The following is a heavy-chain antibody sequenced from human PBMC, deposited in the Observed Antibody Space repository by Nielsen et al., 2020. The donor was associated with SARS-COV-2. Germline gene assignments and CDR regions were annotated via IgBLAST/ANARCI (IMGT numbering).Heavy chain of an antibody. CDR2: IKQDGSEK. J-gene: IGHJ4*02. V-gene: IGHV3-7*05. D-gene: IGHD1-26*01. CDR1: GFTFSGSA. CDR3: ARVVGYLPHY. Sequence: GGSLRLSCAASGFTFSGSAMHWVRQASGKGLEWVANIKQDGSEKYYVDSVKGRFTISRDNAKNSLYLQMNSLRAEDTAVYYCARVVGYLPHYWGQGTLVTVSS.